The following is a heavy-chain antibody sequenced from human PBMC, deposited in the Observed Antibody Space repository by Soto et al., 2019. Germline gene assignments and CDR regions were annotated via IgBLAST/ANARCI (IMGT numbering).Heavy chain of an antibody. CDR1: GFSLTTTGVG. J-gene: IGHJ4*02. Sequence: QITLKESGPSLVKPTQTLTLTCMFSGFSLTTTGVGVVWIRQPPGKALEWLAVIYWDDAKHYSPSLRSRLTVTTDTTKNQVVLTLTNVDPADTGTYFCAHVGGLEQWLYRLDHWGQGTLVTVSS. CDR2: IYWDDAK. CDR3: AHVGGLEQWLYRLDH. V-gene: IGHV2-5*02. D-gene: IGHD6-19*01.